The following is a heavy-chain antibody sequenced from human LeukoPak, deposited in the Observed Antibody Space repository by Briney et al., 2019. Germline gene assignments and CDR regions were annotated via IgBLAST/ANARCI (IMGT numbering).Heavy chain of an antibody. CDR3: ARVVDYYDSSGYSRHFDY. CDR1: GFTFSSYA. Sequence: GGSLRLSCAASGFTFSSYAMSWVRQAPGKGLEWVSAISGSGGSTYYADSVKGRFTISRDNAKNSLYLQMNSLRAEDTAVYYCARVVDYYDSSGYSRHFDYWGQGTLVTVSS. D-gene: IGHD3-22*01. CDR2: ISGSGGST. V-gene: IGHV3-23*01. J-gene: IGHJ4*02.